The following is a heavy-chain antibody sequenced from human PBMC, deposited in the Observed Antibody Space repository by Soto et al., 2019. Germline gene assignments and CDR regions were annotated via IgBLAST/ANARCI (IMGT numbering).Heavy chain of an antibody. CDR1: CYSIPSPY. J-gene: IGHJ4*02. D-gene: IGHD1-26*01. CDR3: ARRPSGSYGQVDY. V-gene: IGHV4-59*08. CDR2: VYYSGSA. Sequence: PSATLSLTFTVSCYSIPSPYCGWIGQPPGPGMEWIGFVYYSGSANYNPSLKSRVTISLDTSKNQFSLKLNSVTAADTAVYFCARRPSGSYGQVDYWGQGTLVTVS.